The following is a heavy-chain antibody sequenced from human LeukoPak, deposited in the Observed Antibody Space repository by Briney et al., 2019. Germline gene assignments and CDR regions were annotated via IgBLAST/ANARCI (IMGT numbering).Heavy chain of an antibody. J-gene: IGHJ4*02. CDR2: MYYRGST. CDR3: ATTTIRLGY. Sequence: PSQTLSLTCTVSGGSISSSSHYWGWIRQPPGKGLEWIGSMYYRGSTYHNPSLKSRVTISVDTSKNQFSLKLSSVTAADTAVYYCATTTIRLGYWGQGTLVTVSS. CDR1: GGSISSSSHY. V-gene: IGHV4-39*07. D-gene: IGHD1-26*01.